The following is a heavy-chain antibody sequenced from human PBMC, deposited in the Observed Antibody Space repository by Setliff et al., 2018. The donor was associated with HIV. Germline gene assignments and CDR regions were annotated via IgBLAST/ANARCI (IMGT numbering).Heavy chain of an antibody. Sequence: GASVKVSCKASGYTFTNYYMHWVRQAPGQGLEWMGVINPSSGGTHYAQKFQGRVTMARDTSTTTVYMDPSSLTSEDTAVYFCVRDRGDATIFSWGHYFDYWGPGTLGTSPQ. D-gene: IGHD3-3*01. CDR3: VRDRGDATIFSWGHYFDY. J-gene: IGHJ4*02. V-gene: IGHV1-46*01. CDR2: INPSSGGT. CDR1: GYTFTNYY.